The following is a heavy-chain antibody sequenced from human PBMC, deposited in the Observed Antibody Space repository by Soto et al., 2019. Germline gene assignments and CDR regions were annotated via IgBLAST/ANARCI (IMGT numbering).Heavy chain of an antibody. CDR1: GGSISSSSYY. J-gene: IGHJ4*02. V-gene: IGHV4-39*01. D-gene: IGHD6-19*01. Sequence: QLQLQESGPGLVKPSETLSLTCTVSGGSISSSSYYWGWIRQPPGKGLEWIGRIHYSGSTYDNPSLKSRITISVDTFKNQFSLKLNSVTAADTVVYYCARHQQWLVQPYFDYWGQGTLVTVSS. CDR2: IHYSGST. CDR3: ARHQQWLVQPYFDY.